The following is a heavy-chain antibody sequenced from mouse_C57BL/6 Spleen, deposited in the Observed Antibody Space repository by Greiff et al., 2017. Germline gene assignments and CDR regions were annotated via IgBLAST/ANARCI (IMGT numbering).Heavy chain of an antibody. Sequence: QVQLKQPGAELVKPGASVKVSCKASGYTFTSYWMHWVKQRPGQGLEWIGRIHPSDSDTNYNQKFKGKATLTVDKSSSTAYMQLSSLTSEDSAVYYCAIEVLDWYFDVWGTGTTVTVSS. D-gene: IGHD2-14*01. V-gene: IGHV1-74*01. J-gene: IGHJ1*03. CDR1: GYTFTSYW. CDR3: AIEVLDWYFDV. CDR2: IHPSDSDT.